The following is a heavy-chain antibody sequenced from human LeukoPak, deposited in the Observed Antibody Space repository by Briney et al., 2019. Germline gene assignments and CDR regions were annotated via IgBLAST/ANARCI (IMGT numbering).Heavy chain of an antibody. Sequence: KPSETLSLTCTVSGASVSSFYWNWIRQPPGKGLEWIGSMYYSGATNYDPSFKSRVTISLDTSKNEFSLRLKSLTAADTAVYYCAGQVGARIRYYCTSGLDVWGQGTTVAVSS. D-gene: IGHD1-26*01. J-gene: IGHJ6*02. CDR1: GASVSSFY. CDR2: MYYSGAT. CDR3: AGQVGARIRYYCTSGLDV. V-gene: IGHV4-59*02.